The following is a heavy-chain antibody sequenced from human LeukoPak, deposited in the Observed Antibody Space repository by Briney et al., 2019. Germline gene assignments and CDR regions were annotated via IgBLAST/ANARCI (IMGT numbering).Heavy chain of an antibody. CDR2: ISGSGGST. J-gene: IGHJ4*02. CDR3: AKYVTTVTTDFDY. CDR1: GFTFSSYA. Sequence: GGSLRLSWAASGFTFSSYAMSWVRQAPGKGLRWVSAISGSGGSTYYADSVKGRFTISRDNSKNTLYLQMNSLRAEDTAVYYRAKYVTTVTTDFDYWGQGTLVTVSS. D-gene: IGHD4-17*01. V-gene: IGHV3-23*01.